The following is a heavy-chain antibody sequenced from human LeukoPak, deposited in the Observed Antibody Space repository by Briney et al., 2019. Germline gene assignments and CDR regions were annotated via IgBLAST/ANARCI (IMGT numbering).Heavy chain of an antibody. CDR3: ARDLGFGSSDGTCFV. D-gene: IGHD2-15*01. Sequence: GGSLRLSCAASGFTFSSYAMSWVRQAPGNGLEWVSLIYSGGATYYGDSVKGRFTISRDNSKNTLYLQMNSLRAEDTAVYYCARDLGFGSSDGTCFVWGRGTLVTVSS. CDR1: GFTFSSYA. CDR2: IYSGGAT. V-gene: IGHV3-23*03. J-gene: IGHJ4*02.